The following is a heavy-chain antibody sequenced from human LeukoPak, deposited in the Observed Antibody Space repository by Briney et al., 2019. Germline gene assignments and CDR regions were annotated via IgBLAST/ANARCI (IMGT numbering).Heavy chain of an antibody. J-gene: IGHJ5*02. D-gene: IGHD6-13*01. CDR2: INPNNGGT. Sequence: ASVWVSCKASGYTFDDEYIHWVRQAPGLGLEWTGWINPNNGGTNYAQRFQGRVTMTRDTSISTAYMELRRLTSDDSAVYYCARRVQKLVGTNWFDPWGQGTLVTVSS. CDR1: GYTFDDEY. V-gene: IGHV1-2*02. CDR3: ARRVQKLVGTNWFDP.